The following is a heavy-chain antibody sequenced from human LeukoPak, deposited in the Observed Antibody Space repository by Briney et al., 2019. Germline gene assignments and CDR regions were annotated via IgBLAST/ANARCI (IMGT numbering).Heavy chain of an antibody. J-gene: IGHJ4*02. CDR1: GLTLSDHI. CDR3: ARDDDSSGYYNY. Sequence: GGSLRLSCTASGLTLSDHIIDWVRQAPGKGLEWVSSISSSSSYIYYADSVKGRFTISRDNAKNSLYLQMNSLRAEDTAVYYCARDDDSSGYYNYWGQGTLVTVSS. D-gene: IGHD3-22*01. V-gene: IGHV3-21*01. CDR2: ISSSSSYI.